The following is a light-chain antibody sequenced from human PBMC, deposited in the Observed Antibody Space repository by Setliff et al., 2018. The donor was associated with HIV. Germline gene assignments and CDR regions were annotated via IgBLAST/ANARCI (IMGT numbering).Light chain of an antibody. Sequence: QSVLTQPPSTSGTPGQRVTISCSGSSSNIGINSVTWYQHLPGTAPKLLIYSTNQRPSGVPDRFSGSKSGTSASLAISGLHSKDEADYYCAAWDDSLNEPFYVFGTGTKV. CDR2: STN. CDR1: SSNIGINS. J-gene: IGLJ1*01. V-gene: IGLV1-44*01. CDR3: AAWDDSLNEPFYV.